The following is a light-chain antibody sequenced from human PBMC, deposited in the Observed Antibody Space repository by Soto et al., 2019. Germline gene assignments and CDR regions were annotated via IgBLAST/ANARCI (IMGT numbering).Light chain of an antibody. Sequence: EIVLTQSPATLSLSPGERATLSCRASQSVSSYLAWYQQKPGQAPRLLIYDASNRATGIPARFSGSGSGTDFTLTISSLEPEDFAVYYCQQRSNGPPGYPFGPGTKLEIK. V-gene: IGKV3-11*01. CDR3: QQRSNGPPGYP. CDR2: DAS. CDR1: QSVSSY. J-gene: IGKJ2*01.